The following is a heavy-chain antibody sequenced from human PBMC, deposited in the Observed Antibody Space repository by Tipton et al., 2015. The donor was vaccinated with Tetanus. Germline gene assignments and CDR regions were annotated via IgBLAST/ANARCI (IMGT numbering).Heavy chain of an antibody. J-gene: IGHJ3*02. V-gene: IGHV4-59*01. CDR2: IYYSGST. CDR1: GGSFSGYY. CDR3: AKHRYTGSEGHDAFDI. Sequence: TLSLTCAVYGGSFSGYYWSWICQPPGKGLEWIGYIYYSGSTNYNPSLKSRVTISVDTSKNQFSLRLSSVTAADAAVYFCAKHRYTGSEGHDAFDIWGRGTVVTVSS. D-gene: IGHD5-12*01.